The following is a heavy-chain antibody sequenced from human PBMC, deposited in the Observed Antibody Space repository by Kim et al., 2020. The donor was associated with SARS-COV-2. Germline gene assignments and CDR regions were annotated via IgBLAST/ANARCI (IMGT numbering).Heavy chain of an antibody. CDR1: GFTFSSYG. CDR3: AKDRPLGGYSTLYYYYGMDV. V-gene: IGHV3-30*18. CDR2: ISYDGSNK. J-gene: IGHJ6*02. D-gene: IGHD4-4*01. Sequence: GGSLRLSCAASGFTFSSYGMHWVRQAPGKGLEWVAVISYDGSNKYYADSVKGRFTISRDNSKNTLYLQMNSLRAEDTAVYYCAKDRPLGGYSTLYYYYGMDVWGQGTTVTVSS.